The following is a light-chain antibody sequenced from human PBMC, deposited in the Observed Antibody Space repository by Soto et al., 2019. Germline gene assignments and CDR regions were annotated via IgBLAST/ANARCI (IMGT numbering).Light chain of an antibody. CDR2: KAS. CDR3: QQYNSNSEA. Sequence: DIQMTKSPSTLSGSVGDRVTIPCRASQTISSCLAWYQQKPGKAPKLLIYKASTLKSGVPSRFSGSGSGTEFTLTISSLQPDDFATYYCQQYNSNSEAFGQGTKVDIK. J-gene: IGKJ1*01. CDR1: QTISSC. V-gene: IGKV1-5*03.